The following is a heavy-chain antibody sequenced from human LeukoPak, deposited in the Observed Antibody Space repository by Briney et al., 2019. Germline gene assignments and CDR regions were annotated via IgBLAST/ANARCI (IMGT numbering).Heavy chain of an antibody. CDR2: IIPILGIA. Sequence: SVKVSCKASGGTFSSYAISWVRQAPGQGLEWMGRIIPILGIANYAQKFQGRVTITADKSTSTAYMELSSLRSEDTAVYYCARGGSGSYYSYWGQGTLVTVSS. CDR3: ARGGSGSYYSY. J-gene: IGHJ4*02. D-gene: IGHD3-10*01. CDR1: GGTFSSYA. V-gene: IGHV1-69*04.